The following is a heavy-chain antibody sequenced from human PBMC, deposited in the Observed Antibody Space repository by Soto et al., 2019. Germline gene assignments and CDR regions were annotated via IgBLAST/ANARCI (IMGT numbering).Heavy chain of an antibody. CDR1: GSTFTSYD. D-gene: IGHD5-12*01. CDR3: GRDGIVATKYLFDY. CDR2: INPNSGNT. J-gene: IGHJ4*02. Sequence: ASLKVSCKTSGSTFTSYDINCVRQAPGQGLEWMGWINPNSGNTGYAQKFQGRVTMTRNNSTSTAYMELSSLRSEDTAVYYCGRDGIVATKYLFDYWGQGTLVTVSS. V-gene: IGHV1-8*01.